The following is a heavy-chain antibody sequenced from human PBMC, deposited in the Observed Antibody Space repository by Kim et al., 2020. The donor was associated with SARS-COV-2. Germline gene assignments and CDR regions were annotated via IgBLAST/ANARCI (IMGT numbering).Heavy chain of an antibody. V-gene: IGHV4-34*01. Sequence: SLKSRVTISVDTSKIQFSLKLSSVTAADTAVYYCARRADYGGNSGRSFDYWGQGTLVTVSS. CDR3: ARRADYGGNSGRSFDY. D-gene: IGHD4-17*01. J-gene: IGHJ4*02.